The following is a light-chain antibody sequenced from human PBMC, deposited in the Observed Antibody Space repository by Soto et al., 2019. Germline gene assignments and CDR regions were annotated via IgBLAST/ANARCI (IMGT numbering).Light chain of an antibody. CDR1: SSDVGGHNY. CDR3: NPYAGSNSFV. Sequence: QSVLTQPPSASGSPGQSVTISCTGTSSDVGGHNYVSWYQQHPGKAPKLVIFEVNKRPSGVPDRFSGSKSANTASLTVSGLQTEDEADYYCNPYAGSNSFVFGTGTKVNVL. V-gene: IGLV2-8*01. J-gene: IGLJ1*01. CDR2: EVN.